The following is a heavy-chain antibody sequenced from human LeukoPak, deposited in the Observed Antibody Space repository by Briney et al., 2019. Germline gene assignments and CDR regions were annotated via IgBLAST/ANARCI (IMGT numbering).Heavy chain of an antibody. CDR1: GFTFSSYN. J-gene: IGHJ4*02. CDR2: ISSSSSTL. Sequence: GGSLRLSCAASGFTFSSYNMNWVRQAPGKGLEWVSYISSSSSTLYYADSVKGRFTISGDNAKNSLYLQMNSLRAEDTAVYYCASPIYSNYYFDYWGQGTLVTVSS. CDR3: ASPIYSNYYFDY. D-gene: IGHD4-11*01. V-gene: IGHV3-48*01.